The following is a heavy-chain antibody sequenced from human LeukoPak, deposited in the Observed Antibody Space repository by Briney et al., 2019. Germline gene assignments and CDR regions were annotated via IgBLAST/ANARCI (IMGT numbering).Heavy chain of an antibody. V-gene: IGHV4-39*07. Sequence: PSETLSLTCTVSGCTMTNNTFYWGWIRQPPGKGLEWIGSIYHTGPTYYNPSLKSRVTISVDTSKNQFSLKLSSVTAADTAVYYCARVLIWFGQLQNWFDPWGPGTLVTVSS. J-gene: IGHJ5*02. CDR3: ARVLIWFGQLQNWFDP. D-gene: IGHD3-10*01. CDR1: GCTMTNNTFY. CDR2: IYHTGPT.